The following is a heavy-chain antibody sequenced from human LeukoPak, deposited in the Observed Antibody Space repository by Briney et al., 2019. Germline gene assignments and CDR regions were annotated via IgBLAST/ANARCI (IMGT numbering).Heavy chain of an antibody. CDR3: AKALYSSCFDY. D-gene: IGHD6-19*01. V-gene: IGHV3-9*01. J-gene: IGHJ4*02. CDR1: GFTFDDYA. Sequence: GGSLRLSCAASGFTFDDYAMHWVRQAPGKGLEWVSGISWNSGSIGYADSVKGRFTISRDNAKNSLYLQMNSLRAEDTALYYCAKALYSSCFDYWGQGTLVTVSS. CDR2: ISWNSGSI.